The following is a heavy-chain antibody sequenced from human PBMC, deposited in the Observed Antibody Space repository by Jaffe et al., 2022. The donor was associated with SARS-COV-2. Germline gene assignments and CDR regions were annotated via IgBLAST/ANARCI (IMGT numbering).Heavy chain of an antibody. J-gene: IGHJ3*02. Sequence: QVQLQQWGAGLLKPSETLSLTCAVYGGSFSGYYWSWIRQPPGKGLEWIGEINHSGSTNYNPSLKSRVTISVDTSKNQFSLKLSSVTAADTAVYYCARAETMVRGVIAFDIWGQGTMVTVSS. CDR1: GGSFSGYY. CDR3: ARAETMVRGVIAFDI. CDR2: INHSGST. D-gene: IGHD3-10*01. V-gene: IGHV4-34*01.